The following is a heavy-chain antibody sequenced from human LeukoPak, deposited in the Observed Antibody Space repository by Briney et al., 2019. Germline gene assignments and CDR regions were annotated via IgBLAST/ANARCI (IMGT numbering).Heavy chain of an antibody. CDR1: GGSFSGYY. Sequence: SETLSLTCAVYGGSFSGYYWSWIRQPPGKGLEWIGGINHSGSTNYNPSLKSRVTISVDTSKSQFSLKLSSVTAADTAVYYCARGRSRYYYDSSGTSPFDYWGQGTLVTVSS. J-gene: IGHJ4*02. CDR3: ARGRSRYYYDSSGTSPFDY. CDR2: INHSGST. D-gene: IGHD3-22*01. V-gene: IGHV4-34*01.